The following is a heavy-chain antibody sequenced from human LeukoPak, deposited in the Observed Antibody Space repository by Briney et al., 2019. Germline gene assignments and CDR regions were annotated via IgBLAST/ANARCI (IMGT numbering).Heavy chain of an antibody. J-gene: IGHJ4*02. CDR1: GFTFSTYG. CDR2: ISYDGTNK. Sequence: GRSLRLSCAASGFTFSTYGMHWVRQAPGKGLEWVTIISYDGTNKYYADSVKGRFTISRDNSKNALYLQMNSLRAEDTAVYYCAQQYCSSTSCYKSQLSFDYWGQGTLVTVSS. D-gene: IGHD2-2*02. V-gene: IGHV3-30*18. CDR3: AQQYCSSTSCYKSQLSFDY.